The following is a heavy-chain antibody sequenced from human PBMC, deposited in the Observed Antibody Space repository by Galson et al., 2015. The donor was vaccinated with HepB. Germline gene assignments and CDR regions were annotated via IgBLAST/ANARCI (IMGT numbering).Heavy chain of an antibody. J-gene: IGHJ6*02. D-gene: IGHD6-13*01. CDR3: ARDRRGIAAAEGGQYYYYYYGMDV. CDR1: GFTFSSYA. CDR2: ISYDGSNK. V-gene: IGHV3-30-3*01. Sequence: SLRLSCAASGFTFSSYAMHWVRQAPGKGLEWVAVISYDGSNKYYADSVKGRFTISRDNSKNTLYLQMNSLRAEDTAVYYCARDRRGIAAAEGGQYYYYYYGMDVWGQGTTVTVSS.